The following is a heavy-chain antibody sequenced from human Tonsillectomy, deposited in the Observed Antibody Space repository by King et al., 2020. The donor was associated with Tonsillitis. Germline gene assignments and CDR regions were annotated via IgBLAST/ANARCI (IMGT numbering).Heavy chain of an antibody. Sequence: VQLVESGGAVVQPGRSLRLSCAASGFAIRTYDMHWVRQAPGKGVEGLAVIPNGGVNEYYVDSVGGRFTFFRDSSKNAVFLQMDVLRVEDTAIYYFAREGHAPKYNVFEFWGRGTKVIVSS. J-gene: IGHJ3*01. CDR3: AREGHAPKYNVFEF. CDR2: IPNGGVNE. D-gene: IGHD6-6*01. V-gene: IGHV3-30-3*01. CDR1: GFAIRTYD.